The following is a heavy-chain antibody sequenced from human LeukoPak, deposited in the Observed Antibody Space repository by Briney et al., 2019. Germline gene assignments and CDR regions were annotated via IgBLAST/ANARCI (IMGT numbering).Heavy chain of an antibody. J-gene: IGHJ4*02. CDR2: ISGSGGST. CDR1: GFTFSGYA. CDR3: ARTAMGPIGRDY. Sequence: GGSLRLSCAASGFTFSGYAMSWVRQAPGKGLEWVSAISGSGGSTYYADSVKGRFTISRDNSKNTLYLQMNSLRAEDTAVYYCARTAMGPIGRDYWGQGTLVTVSS. V-gene: IGHV3-23*01. D-gene: IGHD5-18*01.